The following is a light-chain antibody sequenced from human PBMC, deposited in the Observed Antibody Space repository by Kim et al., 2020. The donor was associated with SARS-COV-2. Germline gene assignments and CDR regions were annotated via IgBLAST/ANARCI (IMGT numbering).Light chain of an antibody. CDR1: QSIDNR. CDR3: QQYKTYPLS. CDR2: DAS. J-gene: IGKJ3*01. Sequence: DIQMTQSPSILSASVGDRVTFTCRASQSIDNRLAWYQQEPGKAPNLLIYDASTLESGVPSRFSGFGFGTQFTLTITSLQPDDFATYFCQQYKTYPLSSGPGTKVDIK. V-gene: IGKV1-5*01.